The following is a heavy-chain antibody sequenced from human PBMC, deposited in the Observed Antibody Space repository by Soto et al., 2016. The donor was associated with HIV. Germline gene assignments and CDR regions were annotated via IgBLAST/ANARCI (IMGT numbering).Heavy chain of an antibody. J-gene: IGHJ3*02. V-gene: IGHV3-33*01. CDR1: GFTFSSYN. Sequence: QVQLVESGGGVVQPGTSLRLSCAASGFTFSSYNMHWVRQAPGKGLEWVAVIWYDATNEYYSDSVKGRFTISRDNSKNTLYLQLSNLRADDTAVFYCVRDPAKFNWNYKDNFDIWGQGTMVTVSS. CDR3: VRDPAKFNWNYKDNFDI. D-gene: IGHD1-7*01. CDR2: IWYDATNE.